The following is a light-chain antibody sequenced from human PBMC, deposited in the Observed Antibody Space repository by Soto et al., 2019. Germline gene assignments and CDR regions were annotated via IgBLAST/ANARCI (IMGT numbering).Light chain of an antibody. CDR2: EDS. Sequence: QSVLTQPASVSGSPGQSIAISCTGTNSDVGGYNLVSWYQQHPGKAPKFLMYEDSKRPSGVSDRFSGSKSGNTASLTISGLQAEDEADYYCCSHAGSSTYVVFGGGTQLTVL. CDR3: CSHAGSSTYVV. CDR1: NSDVGGYNL. V-gene: IGLV2-23*01. J-gene: IGLJ2*01.